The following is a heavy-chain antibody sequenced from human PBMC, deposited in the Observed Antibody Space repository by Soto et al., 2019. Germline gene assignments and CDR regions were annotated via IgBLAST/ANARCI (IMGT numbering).Heavy chain of an antibody. D-gene: IGHD2-8*01. CDR3: ARDGDIVLMVYAFWFDP. V-gene: IGHV3-30-3*01. Sequence: QVQLVESGGGVVQPGRSLRLSCAASGFTFSSYAMHWVRQAPGKGLEWVAVISYDGSNKYYADSVKGRFTISRDNSKNTLYLKMNSLRAEDTAVYYCARDGDIVLMVYAFWFDPWGQGTLVTVSS. CDR1: GFTFSSYA. J-gene: IGHJ5*02. CDR2: ISYDGSNK.